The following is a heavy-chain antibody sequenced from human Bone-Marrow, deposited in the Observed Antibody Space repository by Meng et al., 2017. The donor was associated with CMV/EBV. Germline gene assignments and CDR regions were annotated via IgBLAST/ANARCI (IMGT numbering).Heavy chain of an antibody. J-gene: IGHJ5*02. V-gene: IGHV4-34*01. D-gene: IGHD2-2*01. CDR2: INHSGST. Sequence: SETLSLTCAVYGGSFSGYSWSWIRQPPGKGLEWIGEINHSGSTNYNPSLKSRVTISVDTSKNQFSLKLSSVTAADTAVYYCARGYCSSTSCYSSWFDPWGQGTLVTVSS. CDR3: ARGYCSSTSCYSSWFDP. CDR1: GGSFSGYS.